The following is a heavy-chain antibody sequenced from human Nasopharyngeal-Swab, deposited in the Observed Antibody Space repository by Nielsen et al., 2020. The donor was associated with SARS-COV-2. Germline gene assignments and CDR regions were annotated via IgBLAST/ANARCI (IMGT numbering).Heavy chain of an antibody. J-gene: IGHJ6*02. CDR3: ARGAGDSYYYYYYGMDV. CDR2: MNPNSGNT. Sequence: ASVKVSCKASGGTFSSYAISWVRQAPGQGLEWMGWMNPNSGNTGYAQKFQGRVTMTRNTSISTAYMELSSLRSEDTAVYYCARGAGDSYYYYYYGMDVWGQGTTVTVSS. V-gene: IGHV1-8*02. D-gene: IGHD2-21*02. CDR1: GGTFSSYA.